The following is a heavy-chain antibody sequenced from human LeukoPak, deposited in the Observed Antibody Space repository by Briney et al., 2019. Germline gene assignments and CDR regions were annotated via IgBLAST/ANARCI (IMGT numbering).Heavy chain of an antibody. D-gene: IGHD3-16*01. CDR3: ARGEYSNGYPYRLDS. J-gene: IGHJ4*02. Sequence: GSVKVSCKASGSTFSDYHINWVRQASGQGPEWMGWINTKSGDAKYNQAFQGRVTMTRDTSISTAYMELNRLRSDDTAMYYCARGEYSNGYPYRLDSWGQGTLVTVSS. CDR2: INTKSGDA. CDR1: GSTFSDYH. V-gene: IGHV1-2*02.